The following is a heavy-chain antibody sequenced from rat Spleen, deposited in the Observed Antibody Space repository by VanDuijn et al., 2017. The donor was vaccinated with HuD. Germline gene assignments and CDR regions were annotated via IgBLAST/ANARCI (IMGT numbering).Heavy chain of an antibody. D-gene: IGHD1-10*01. Sequence: EVQLVESGGGLVQPGRSMKLSCGVSGCAISNYDMACVVQARAEGLGGVASRGYDGSSTYYRESVKGRFTISRDNAKSTRYLQMDSLRSEDTATYYCTTGQVTYWRQGVMVTVSS. CDR1: GCAISNYD. J-gene: IGHJ2*01. V-gene: IGHV5-20*01. CDR2: RGYDGSST. CDR3: TTGQVTY.